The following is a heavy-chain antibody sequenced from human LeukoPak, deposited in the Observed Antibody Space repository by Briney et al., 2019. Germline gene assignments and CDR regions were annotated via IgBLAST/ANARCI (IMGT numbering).Heavy chain of an antibody. V-gene: IGHV3-23*01. CDR2: LNSSGGNI. CDR1: GFTFSSYA. CDR3: ARDRPLSAGGVIYYSYYGMDV. Sequence: GGSLRLSCAGSGFTFSSYAMTWVRQAPGKGLEWVSALNSSGGNIYYADSVKGRFTISRDNSKNTLYLQMNTLRAGDSAVYYCARDRPLSAGGVIYYSYYGMDVWGQGTTVTVFS. D-gene: IGHD3-16*01. J-gene: IGHJ6*02.